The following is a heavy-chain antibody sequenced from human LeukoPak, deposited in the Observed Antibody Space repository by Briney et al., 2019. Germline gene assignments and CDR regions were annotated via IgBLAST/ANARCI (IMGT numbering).Heavy chain of an antibody. CDR3: AREDSSGYYAWFDP. CDR2: IYTSGST. J-gene: IGHJ5*02. V-gene: IGHV4-61*02. D-gene: IGHD3-22*01. CDR1: GGSISSGSYY. Sequence: KPSETLSLTWTVSGGSISSGSYYWSWLRQPAGKGLEWIGRIYTSGSTNYNPSLKSRVTISVDTSKNQFSLKLSSVTAADTAVYYCAREDSSGYYAWFDPWGQGTLVTVSS.